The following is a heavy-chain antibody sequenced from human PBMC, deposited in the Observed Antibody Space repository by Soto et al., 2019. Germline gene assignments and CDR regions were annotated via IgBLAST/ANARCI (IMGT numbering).Heavy chain of an antibody. CDR2: INPNSGGT. V-gene: IGHV1-2*04. J-gene: IGHJ4*02. Sequence: ASVKVSCKASGYTFTGYYMHWVRQAPGQGLEWMGWINPNSGGTNYAQKFQGWVTMTRDTSISTAYMELSRLRSDDTAVYYCAREGYSYSTIDYWGQGTLVTVSS. CDR1: GYTFTGYY. D-gene: IGHD5-18*01. CDR3: AREGYSYSTIDY.